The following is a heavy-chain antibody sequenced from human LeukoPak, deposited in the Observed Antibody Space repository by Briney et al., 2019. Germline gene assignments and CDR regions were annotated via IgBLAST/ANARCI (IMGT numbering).Heavy chain of an antibody. CDR3: AKDIGYNWFDP. CDR2: ISGNGGST. V-gene: IGHV3-23*01. D-gene: IGHD3-10*01. Sequence: GGSLRLSCVASGFSLRSYGMHWVRQAPGKGLEWVAVISGNGGSTYYAESVKGRFTISRDNSKSTLYLQMNSLRVEDTAIYYCAKDIGYNWFDPWGQGTLVTVSS. CDR1: GFSLRSYG. J-gene: IGHJ5*02.